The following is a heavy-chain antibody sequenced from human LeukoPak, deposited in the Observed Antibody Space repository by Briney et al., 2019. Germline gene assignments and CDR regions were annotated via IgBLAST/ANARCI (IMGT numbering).Heavy chain of an antibody. D-gene: IGHD3-10*01. CDR3: ARDLHGSGSYHYHFDP. V-gene: IGHV4-59*01. CDR1: GGSINSYY. J-gene: IGHJ5*02. CDR2: ISYSGYT. Sequence: PSETLSLTCTVSGGSINSYYWSWIRQPPGKGLQWIGYISYSGYTDYNPSLKSRVTISVDTSKNQFSLKLSSVTAADTAVYYCARDLHGSGSYHYHFDPWGQGALVTVSS.